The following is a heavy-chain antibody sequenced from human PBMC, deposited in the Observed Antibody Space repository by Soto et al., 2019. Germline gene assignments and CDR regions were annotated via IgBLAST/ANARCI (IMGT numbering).Heavy chain of an antibody. D-gene: IGHD2-15*01. Sequence: QITLKESGPTLVKPTQTLTLTCTFSGFSLSTSGVGVGWIRQPPGTALEWLALIYWDDYKRYSPSLNSRLTATKAISKNQGVLTLTTMDPVDTAAYYCAHCEVSSRIDVWGQGSTVTVFS. V-gene: IGHV2-5*02. CDR3: AHCEVSSRIDV. J-gene: IGHJ6*02. CDR2: IYWDDYK. CDR1: GFSLSTSGVG.